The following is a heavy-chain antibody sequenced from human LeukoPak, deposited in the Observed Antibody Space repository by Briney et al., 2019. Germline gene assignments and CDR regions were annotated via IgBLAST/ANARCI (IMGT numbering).Heavy chain of an antibody. CDR1: GFAVSSNY. Sequence: GGSMRLSCGASGFAVSSNYMSWVRQAPGKGLEWVSVTYSAGSTDYADSVKGRFTISRYNSKNTLYLQMDSLRPEDTAVYYCARDLRSELDYYYGMDVWGQGTTVTVSS. CDR2: TYSAGST. CDR3: ARDLRSELDYYYGMDV. V-gene: IGHV3-53*04. J-gene: IGHJ6*02. D-gene: IGHD6-6*01.